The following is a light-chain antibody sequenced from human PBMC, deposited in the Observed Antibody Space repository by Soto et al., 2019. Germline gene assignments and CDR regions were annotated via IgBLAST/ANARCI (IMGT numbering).Light chain of an antibody. Sequence: QSALTQPASVSGSPGQSITISCTGTDSDVGGYNYVSWYQHHPGNAPKVMIYNVSYRPSGVSNRFSGSKSGNPASLTISGLQAEDEADYYCSSYTTSGVGVFGGGTKLTVL. CDR1: DSDVGGYNY. CDR2: NVS. CDR3: SSYTTSGVGV. J-gene: IGLJ2*01. V-gene: IGLV2-14*03.